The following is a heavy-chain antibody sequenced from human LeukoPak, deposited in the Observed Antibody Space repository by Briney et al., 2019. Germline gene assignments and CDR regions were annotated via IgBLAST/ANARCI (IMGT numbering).Heavy chain of an antibody. CDR2: ITFTSSTI. Sequence: GGSLRLSCAASGFTFSSYSMTWVRQAPGKGLEWVSYITFTSSTIHYADSVKGRFTISRDNSKSSLYLQMNSLRAEDTAVYYCARFIAAAYYFDYWGRGTLVTVSS. D-gene: IGHD6-13*01. CDR3: ARFIAAAYYFDY. J-gene: IGHJ4*02. CDR1: GFTFSSYS. V-gene: IGHV3-48*01.